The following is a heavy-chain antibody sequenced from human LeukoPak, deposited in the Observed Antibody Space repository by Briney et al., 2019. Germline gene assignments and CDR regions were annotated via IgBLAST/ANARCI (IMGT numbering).Heavy chain of an antibody. D-gene: IGHD5-12*01. J-gene: IGHJ6*02. CDR1: GFTFSSYS. CDR2: ISSSSSYI. V-gene: IGHV3-21*01. CDR3: ARTARRYDYTGYGMDV. Sequence: GGSLRLSCAASGFTFSSYSMNWVRQAPGKGLEWVSSISSSSSYIYYADSVKGRFTISRDNAKNSLYLQMNSLRAEDTAVYYCARTARRYDYTGYGMDVWGQGTTVTVSS.